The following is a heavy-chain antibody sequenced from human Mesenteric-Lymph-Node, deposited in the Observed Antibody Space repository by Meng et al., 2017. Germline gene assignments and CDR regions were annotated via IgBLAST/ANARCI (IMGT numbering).Heavy chain of an antibody. V-gene: IGHV4-34*01. Sequence: SETLSLTCAVYGGSFSGYYWSWIRQPPGKGLEWIGEINHSGSTNYNPSLKSRVTISVDTSKNQFSLKLSSVTAADTAVYYCARDLRLAVAGYYYYGMDVWGQGTTVTVSS. D-gene: IGHD6-19*01. CDR1: GGSFSGYY. J-gene: IGHJ6*02. CDR2: INHSGST. CDR3: ARDLRLAVAGYYYYGMDV.